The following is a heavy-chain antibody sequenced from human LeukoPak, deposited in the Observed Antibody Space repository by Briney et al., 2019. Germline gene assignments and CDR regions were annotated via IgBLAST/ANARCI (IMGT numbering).Heavy chain of an antibody. V-gene: IGHV1-18*01. Sequence: ASVKVSCKASGYTFTSYGISWVRQAPGQGLEWMGWISAYNGNTNYAQQFQGRVTLTRDTSITTVYMELSSLTSDDTAIYFCARRTPQYCTSSACYADHWGQGTLITVSS. D-gene: IGHD2-8*01. J-gene: IGHJ4*02. CDR1: GYTFTSYG. CDR2: ISAYNGNT. CDR3: ARRTPQYCTSSACYADH.